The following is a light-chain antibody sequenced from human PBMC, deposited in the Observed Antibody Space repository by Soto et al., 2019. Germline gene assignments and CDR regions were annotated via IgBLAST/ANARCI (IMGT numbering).Light chain of an antibody. Sequence: EIVLTQSPGTLSLSPGERATLSCTASLSVAGNFLAWYQQRPGQAPRLLMSAASSRATAIPDRFSGSGSGTEFTLTISRLEPDDSAVYFCQQYGNSPLTFGPGTKLNIK. CDR3: QQYGNSPLT. V-gene: IGKV3-20*01. CDR1: LSVAGNF. J-gene: IGKJ3*01. CDR2: AAS.